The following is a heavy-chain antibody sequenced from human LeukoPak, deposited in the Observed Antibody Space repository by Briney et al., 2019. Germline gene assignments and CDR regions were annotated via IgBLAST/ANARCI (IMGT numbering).Heavy chain of an antibody. CDR1: GVVFSDYG. D-gene: IGHD1-26*01. CDR2: INQDGSVK. CDR3: ARTDSGNLGYFDY. V-gene: IGHV3-7*01. J-gene: IGHJ4*02. Sequence: GGSLRLSCAASGVVFSDYGMHWVRQAPGKRLEWVANINQDGSVKHYVDAVKGRFTISRDNAENSLCLQMDSLRAEDTAVYYCARTDSGNLGYFDYWGQGTLVSVSS.